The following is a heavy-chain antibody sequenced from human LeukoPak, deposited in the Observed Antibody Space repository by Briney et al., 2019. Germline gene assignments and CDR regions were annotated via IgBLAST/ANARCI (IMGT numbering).Heavy chain of an antibody. CDR2: INPNSGGT. J-gene: IGHJ5*02. D-gene: IGHD2-2*02. Sequence: GASVKVSCKASGYTFTGYYMHWVRRAPGQGLEWMGWINPNSGGTNYAQKFQGRVTMTRDTSISTAYMELSRLRSDDTAVYYCARDAAAISPYNWFDPWGQGTLVTVSS. V-gene: IGHV1-2*02. CDR1: GYTFTGYY. CDR3: ARDAAAISPYNWFDP.